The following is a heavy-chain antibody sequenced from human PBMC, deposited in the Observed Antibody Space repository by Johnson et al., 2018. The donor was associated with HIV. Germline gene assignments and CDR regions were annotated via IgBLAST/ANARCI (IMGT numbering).Heavy chain of an antibody. V-gene: IGHV3-66*01. CDR1: GFTVSSNY. D-gene: IGHD2-2*02. CDR2: IYSGGST. CDR3: AVGKYCSSTSCYMEDAFDI. Sequence: VQLVESGGGLVQPGGSLRLSCAASGFTVSSNYMSWVRQAPGKGLEWVSVIYSGGSTYYADSVKGRCTIPRDNSKNTLYLQMNSLRAEDTAVYYCAVGKYCSSTSCYMEDAFDIWGQGTMVTVSS. J-gene: IGHJ3*02.